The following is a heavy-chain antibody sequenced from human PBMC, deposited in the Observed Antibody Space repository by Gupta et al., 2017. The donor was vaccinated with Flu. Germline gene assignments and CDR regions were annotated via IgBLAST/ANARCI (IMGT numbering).Heavy chain of an antibody. CDR2: INWNSGNL. D-gene: IGHD6-19*01. V-gene: IGHV3-9*01. CDR3: VRGMAVRYCYCAMDV. Sequence: QAPGKGLEWVSGINWNSGNLGYVDSEKGRCSITRDSAKNNMYVQMEIQRAESTDLYYCVRGMAVRYCYCAMDVWGQGTRVTVSS. J-gene: IGHJ6*02.